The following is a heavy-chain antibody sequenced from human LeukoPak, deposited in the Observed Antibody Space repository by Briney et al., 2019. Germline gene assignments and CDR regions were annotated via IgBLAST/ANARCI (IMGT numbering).Heavy chain of an antibody. J-gene: IGHJ2*01. CDR3: ARRAYYDSSGYSPASGYFDL. CDR2: IYFNGIT. V-gene: IGHV4-59*08. Sequence: SETLSLTCTVSGGSIFGYYFNWIRQAAGKGLEWIGYIYFNGITSNNTSLRSRGPMSMATSKNQFSLCLSSVTAADAAIYYCARRAYYDSSGYSPASGYFDLWGRGTLVTVSS. D-gene: IGHD3-22*01. CDR1: GGSIFGYY.